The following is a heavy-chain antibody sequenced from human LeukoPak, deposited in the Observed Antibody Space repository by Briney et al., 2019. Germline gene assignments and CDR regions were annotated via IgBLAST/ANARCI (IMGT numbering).Heavy chain of an antibody. CDR1: GFTFSNYA. J-gene: IGHJ4*02. D-gene: IGHD3-10*01. CDR2: ITNDGGGT. CDR3: VKRNNYNYDY. V-gene: IGHV3-64D*06. Sequence: PGGSLRLSCSASGFTFSNYAMHWVRQAPGKGLEYVSAITNDGGGTFYADSVKGRFTISRDNSKNTLYLQMSSLRTEDTALYYCVKRNNYNYDYWGQGTLVTVSS.